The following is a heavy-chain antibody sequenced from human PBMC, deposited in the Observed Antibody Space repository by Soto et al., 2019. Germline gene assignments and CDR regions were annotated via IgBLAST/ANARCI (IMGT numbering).Heavy chain of an antibody. D-gene: IGHD2-15*01. J-gene: IGHJ1*01. CDR3: ARGRGSFVANDEYFQH. CDR2: INPNSGGT. Sequence: ASLKVSCKASGYTFTGYFMYWVRQAPGQGLEWMGWINPNSGGTKYAQKFQGRVSMTRDTSISSAYMELSRLRSDDTAVYYCARGRGSFVANDEYFQHWGQGTLVTVSS. V-gene: IGHV1-2*02. CDR1: GYTFTGYF.